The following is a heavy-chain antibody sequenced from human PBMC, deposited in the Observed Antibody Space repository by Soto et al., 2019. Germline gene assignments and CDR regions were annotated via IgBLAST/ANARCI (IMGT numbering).Heavy chain of an antibody. Sequence: EVQLLESGGGLVQPGGSLRLSCAASGLTFDNYGMSWVRQAPGKGLEWVSAISGSGGTTFYADSVKGRFTISRDNSKNTLHLHMNSLRAEDTALYYCANPPLPEANYNGMDVWGQGTTVTVSS. V-gene: IGHV3-23*01. J-gene: IGHJ6*02. CDR3: ANPPLPEANYNGMDV. CDR1: GLTFDNYG. CDR2: ISGSGGTT.